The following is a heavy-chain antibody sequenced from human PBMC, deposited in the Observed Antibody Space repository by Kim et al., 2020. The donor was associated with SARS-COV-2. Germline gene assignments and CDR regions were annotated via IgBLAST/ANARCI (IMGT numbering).Heavy chain of an antibody. CDR2: DGSNK. J-gene: IGHJ4*02. V-gene: IGHV3-33*06. CDR3: ANFES. Sequence: DGSNKEYADSVKGRCTLSRDNSKNMLFLQMNSLRAEDTAVYYCANFESWGQGTLVTVPS.